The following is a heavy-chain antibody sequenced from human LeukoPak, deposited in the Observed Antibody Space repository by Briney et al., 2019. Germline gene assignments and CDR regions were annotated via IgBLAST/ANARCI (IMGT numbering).Heavy chain of an antibody. CDR3: AKFGSSTGKGFDP. CDR2: IAYSGTI. CDR1: GYSINSDSN. D-gene: IGHD3-3*01. V-gene: IGHV4-38-2*01. Sequence: SETLSLTCVVSGYSINSDSNWGWIRQPPGKGLEWIGTIAYSGTIYYSPSLKSRVTISKDTSRNQLYLDITSVTTADTAVYFCAKFGSSTGKGFDPWGQGTLVTVSS. J-gene: IGHJ5*02.